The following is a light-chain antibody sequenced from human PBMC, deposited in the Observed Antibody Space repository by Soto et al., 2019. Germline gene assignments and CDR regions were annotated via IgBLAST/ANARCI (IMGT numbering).Light chain of an antibody. CDR1: SSDVGGYNY. Sequence: QSALTQPASVSGSPGQSITISCTGTSSDVGGYNYVSWYQQHPGKAPKLMIYDVTNRPSGVSNRFSGSKSGNTASLTIFGLQPEDEADYYCSSETRRSPYVFGTGTKLTVL. J-gene: IGLJ1*01. CDR3: SSETRRSPYV. CDR2: DVT. V-gene: IGLV2-14*01.